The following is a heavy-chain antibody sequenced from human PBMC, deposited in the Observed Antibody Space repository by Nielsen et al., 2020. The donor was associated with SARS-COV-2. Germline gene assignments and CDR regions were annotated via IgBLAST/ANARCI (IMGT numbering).Heavy chain of an antibody. Sequence: SETLSLTCSVYGGSFSGYHWNWIRQSPGKGLEWIGEINHSVSTNYNPSLKSRVTISIDTSKKQFSLNLSSVTAADMAVYYCARRAEGLELWRRYFYYMDVWGKGTTVTVSS. CDR3: ARRAEGLELWRRYFYYMDV. D-gene: IGHD5-18*01. V-gene: IGHV4-34*01. CDR2: INHSVST. J-gene: IGHJ6*03. CDR1: GGSFSGYH.